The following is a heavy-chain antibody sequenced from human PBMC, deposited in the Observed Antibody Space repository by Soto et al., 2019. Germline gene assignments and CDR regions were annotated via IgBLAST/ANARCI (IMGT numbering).Heavy chain of an antibody. Sequence: ASVKVSCKASGYSFTVYYMHWVRQAPGQGLEWMGWINPNSGGTNYAQKFQGWVTMTRDTSISTAYMELSRLRSDDTAVYYCAREGHRDVLSGAFDIWGQGTMVTVSS. CDR2: INPNSGGT. CDR3: AREGHRDVLSGAFDI. J-gene: IGHJ3*02. V-gene: IGHV1-2*04. D-gene: IGHD3-10*01. CDR1: GYSFTVYY.